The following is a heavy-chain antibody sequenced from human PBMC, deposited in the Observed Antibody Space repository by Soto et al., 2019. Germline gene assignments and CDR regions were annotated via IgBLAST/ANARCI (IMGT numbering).Heavy chain of an antibody. V-gene: IGHV3-74*01. D-gene: IGHD5-18*01. CDR2: INNDGSST. Sequence: GGSLRISCAASVFTFSSYWMHWVRQAPVKGLVWVSRINNDGSSTSYADSVKGRFTASRDNAKNTLYLQMNSLRAEDTAVYYFLLDVQLQSFYYLVQGNLVTVSP. CDR3: LLDVQLQSFYY. CDR1: VFTFSSYW. J-gene: IGHJ4*02.